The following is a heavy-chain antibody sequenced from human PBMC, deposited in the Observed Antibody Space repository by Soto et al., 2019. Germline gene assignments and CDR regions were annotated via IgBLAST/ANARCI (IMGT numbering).Heavy chain of an antibody. CDR1: GGTFSSYA. J-gene: IGHJ6*02. D-gene: IGHD3-10*01. V-gene: IGHV1-69*12. CDR2: IIPIFGTA. CDR3: ASGAMVRGDYYGMDV. Sequence: QVQLVQSGAEVKKPGSSVKVSCKASGGTFSSYAISWVRQAPGQGLEWMGGIIPIFGTANYAQKFQGRVTNXXDXSXNTAYMELRSLRSEDTAVYYCASGAMVRGDYYGMDVWGQGTTVTVSS.